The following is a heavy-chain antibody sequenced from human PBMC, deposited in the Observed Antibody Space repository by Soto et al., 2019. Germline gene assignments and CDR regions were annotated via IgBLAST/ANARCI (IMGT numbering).Heavy chain of an antibody. Sequence: GASVKVSCKASGYTFTSYDINWVRQAPGRGLEWMGWMNPNSGNTGYAQKFQGRVTMTRNTSISTAYMELSSLRSEDTAVYYCARGGHSSGWYGIDYWGQGTLVTVSS. CDR2: MNPNSGNT. V-gene: IGHV1-8*01. D-gene: IGHD6-19*01. CDR1: GYTFTSYD. CDR3: ARGGHSSGWYGIDY. J-gene: IGHJ4*02.